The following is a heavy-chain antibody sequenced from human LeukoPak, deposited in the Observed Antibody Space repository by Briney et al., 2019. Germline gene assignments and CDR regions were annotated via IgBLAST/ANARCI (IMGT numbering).Heavy chain of an antibody. J-gene: IGHJ4*02. CDR2: ISSSSSYI. CDR3: ARDLGDYVWGSYRYTFGLCDY. D-gene: IGHD3-16*02. Sequence: GGSLRLSCAASGFTFSSYSMNWVRQAPGKGLEWVSSISSSSSYIYYADSVKGRFTISRDNAKNSLYLQMNSLRAEDTAVYYCARDLGDYVWGSYRYTFGLCDYWGQGTLVTVSS. V-gene: IGHV3-21*01. CDR1: GFTFSSYS.